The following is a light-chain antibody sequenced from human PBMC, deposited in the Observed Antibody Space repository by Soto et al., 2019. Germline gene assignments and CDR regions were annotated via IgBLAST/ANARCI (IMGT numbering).Light chain of an antibody. CDR2: DAS. CDR1: QSISSW. V-gene: IGKV1-5*01. J-gene: IGKJ1*01. Sequence: DIQMTQSPSTLSASVGYRVTITFRASQSISSWLAWYQQEPGKAPKLLIYDASSLESGVPSRFSGSGSGTEFTLTISSLQPDDFATYYCQQSYSTPPTFGQGTKVDIK. CDR3: QQSYSTPPT.